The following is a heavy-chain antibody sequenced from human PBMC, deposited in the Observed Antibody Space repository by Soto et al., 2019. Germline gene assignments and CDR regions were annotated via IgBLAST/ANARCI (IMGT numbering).Heavy chain of an antibody. CDR3: ARDLYINWYYPLDS. CDR2: IIPIFGKA. J-gene: IGHJ4*02. Sequence: GASVKVSCKASGGTFRNYAFSWVRQAPGQGLEWMGGIIPIFGKANYEQRFQGRLTITADESTSTAYMELNSLRSEDTAVYFCARDLYINWYYPLDSWGQGTLVTASS. CDR1: GGTFRNYA. V-gene: IGHV1-69*13. D-gene: IGHD1-7*01.